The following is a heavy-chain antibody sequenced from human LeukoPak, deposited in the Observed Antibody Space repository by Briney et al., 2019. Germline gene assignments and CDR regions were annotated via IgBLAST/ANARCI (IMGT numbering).Heavy chain of an antibody. CDR2: INPNSGGT. CDR1: GYTSTGYY. D-gene: IGHD2-2*01. V-gene: IGHV1-2*02. CDR3: ARHCSSTSCPPDGNY. J-gene: IGHJ4*02. Sequence: ASVKVSCKASGYTSTGYYMHWVRQAPGQGLEWMGWINPNSGGTNYAQKFQGRVTMTRDTSISTAYMELSRLRSDDTAVYYCARHCSSTSCPPDGNYWGQGTLVTVSS.